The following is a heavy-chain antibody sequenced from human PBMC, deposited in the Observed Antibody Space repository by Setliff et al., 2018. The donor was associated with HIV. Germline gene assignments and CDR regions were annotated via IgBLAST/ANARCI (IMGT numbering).Heavy chain of an antibody. CDR3: ARQGGYNSPLMV. CDR1: GDSTTSSSSY. CDR2: IFDSGTT. J-gene: IGHJ4*02. V-gene: IGHV4-61*05. D-gene: IGHD3-10*01. Sequence: SETLSLTCTVSGDSTTSSSSYWGWIRQPPGKGLEWIGYIFDSGTTKYNPSVTSRVTISVDASKNQFFLQLISVTAADTAVYYCARQGGYNSPLMVWGQGKLVTVSS.